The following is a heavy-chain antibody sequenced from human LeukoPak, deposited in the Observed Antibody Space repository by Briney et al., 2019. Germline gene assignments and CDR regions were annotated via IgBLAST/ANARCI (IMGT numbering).Heavy chain of an antibody. CDR1: GGSISSGSYY. V-gene: IGHV4-39*07. CDR2: INHSGST. CDR3: ARGQRIFGVVSRSPPFDI. D-gene: IGHD3-3*01. Sequence: NPSETLSLTCTVSGGSISSGSYYWSWIRQPPGKGLEWIGEINHSGSTNYNPSLKSRVTISVDTSKNQFSLKLSSVTAADTAVYYCARGQRIFGVVSRSPPFDIWGQGTMVTVSS. J-gene: IGHJ3*02.